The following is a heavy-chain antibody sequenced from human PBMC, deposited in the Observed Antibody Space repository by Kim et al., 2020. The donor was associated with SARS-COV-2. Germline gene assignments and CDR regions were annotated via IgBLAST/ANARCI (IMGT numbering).Heavy chain of an antibody. CDR2: INAGNGNT. CDR1: GYTFTSYA. J-gene: IGHJ4*02. CDR3: AREGGTDYYDNSFDY. V-gene: IGHV1-3*01. Sequence: ASVKVSCKASGYTFTSYAMHWVRQAPGQRLEWMGWINAGNGNTKYSQKFQGRVTITRDTSASTAYMELSSLRSEDTAVYYCAREGGTDYYDNSFDYWGQGPLVTVSS. D-gene: IGHD3-22*01.